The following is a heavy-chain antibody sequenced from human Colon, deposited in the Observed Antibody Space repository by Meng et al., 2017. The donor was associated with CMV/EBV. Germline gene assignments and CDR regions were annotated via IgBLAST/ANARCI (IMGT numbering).Heavy chain of an antibody. CDR1: GFTFTSYA. J-gene: IGHJ4*02. Sequence: GGSLRLSCAASGFTFTSYAMSWVRQAPGRGLEWVAIVYSGGTNAYYADTVKGRFTISRDNYKNTVYLQMNGLRGDDTAVYYCAGVDLPSTYSFALWGQGAPVTVSS. V-gene: IGHV3-23*03. CDR2: VYSGGTNA. D-gene: IGHD5/OR15-5a*01. CDR3: AGVDLPSTYSFAL.